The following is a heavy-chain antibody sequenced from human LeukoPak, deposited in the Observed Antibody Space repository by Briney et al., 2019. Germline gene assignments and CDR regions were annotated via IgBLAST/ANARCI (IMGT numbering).Heavy chain of an antibody. CDR3: ARDGSGSYYWDY. V-gene: IGHV3-21*01. J-gene: IGHJ4*02. CDR2: ISSSSSYI. CDR1: GFTFSSYS. D-gene: IGHD3-10*01. Sequence: GGSLRLSCAASGFTFSSYSMNWVRQAPGKGLEWVSSISSSSSYIYYADSVKGRFTISRDNAKNSLYLQMNSLRAEDTAVYHCARDGSGSYYWDYWGQGTLVTVSS.